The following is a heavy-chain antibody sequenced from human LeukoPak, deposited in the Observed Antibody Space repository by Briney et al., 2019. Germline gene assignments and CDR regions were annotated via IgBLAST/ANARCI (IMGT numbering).Heavy chain of an antibody. J-gene: IGHJ5*02. Sequence: GRSLRLSCAATGFTFSNYAIHWGRQAPGKGLEWVAFISDDGSGQHYADSVKGRFTISRDNSKNTLNLQMNSLRAEDTAVYYCARESRGFDPWGQGTLVTVSS. CDR3: ARESRGFDP. V-gene: IGHV3-30-3*01. D-gene: IGHD6-13*01. CDR2: ISDDGSGQ. CDR1: GFTFSNYA.